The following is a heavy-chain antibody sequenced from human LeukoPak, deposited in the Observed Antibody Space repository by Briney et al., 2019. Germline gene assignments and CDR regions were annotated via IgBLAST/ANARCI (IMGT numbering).Heavy chain of an antibody. CDR1: DDSFNNYY. J-gene: IGHJ4*02. Sequence: SETLSLTCSVSDDSFNNYYWNWIRQPPGKGLEWMGEITHTGITFYSPSLKSRVAISIDTSKRQFSLNLISVTAADTAVYFCARDRFMVVAATPSSSVQWGQGTLVTVSS. V-gene: IGHV4-34*01. CDR3: ARDRFMVVAATPSSSVQ. D-gene: IGHD2-15*01. CDR2: ITHTGIT.